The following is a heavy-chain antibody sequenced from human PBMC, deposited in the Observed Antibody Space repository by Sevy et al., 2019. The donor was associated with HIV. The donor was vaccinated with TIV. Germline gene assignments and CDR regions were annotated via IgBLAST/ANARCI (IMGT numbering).Heavy chain of an antibody. J-gene: IGHJ4*02. Sequence: GGSLRLSCAASVFTFSSFAMHWVRQAPGKGLEWVAVISYDGSSKYYPDSVKGRFTISRDNAKNTLYLQMNRLRPEDTAVYFCAILGVDCVSTNCYGMRSLSFDFWGQGTLVTVSS. CDR1: VFTFSSFA. V-gene: IGHV3-30-3*01. CDR2: ISYDGSSK. CDR3: AILGVDCVSTNCYGMRSLSFDF. D-gene: IGHD2-2*01.